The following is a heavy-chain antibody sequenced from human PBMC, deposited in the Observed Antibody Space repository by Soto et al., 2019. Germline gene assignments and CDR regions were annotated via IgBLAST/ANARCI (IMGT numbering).Heavy chain of an antibody. D-gene: IGHD3-9*01. CDR3: AVTVTGSRSPLAH. CDR2: IIPIYASP. J-gene: IGHJ4*02. CDR1: GGTFSSNS. Sequence: SVKVSCKASGGTFSSNSISWVLQAPGQGLEWMGGIIPIYASPNYAQNFQGRVTVTADKATSTAYLELSRLKFADSAIYYCAVTVTGSRSPLAHWGRGTLVTVSS. V-gene: IGHV1-69*06.